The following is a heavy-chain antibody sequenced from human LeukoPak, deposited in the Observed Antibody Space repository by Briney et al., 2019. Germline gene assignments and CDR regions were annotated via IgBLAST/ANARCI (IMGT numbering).Heavy chain of an antibody. J-gene: IGHJ6*02. D-gene: IGHD3-22*01. CDR2: TRNKANSYTT. V-gene: IGHV3-72*01. Sequence: PGGSLRLSCAAPGFTFSDHYMDWVRQAPGKGLEWVGRTRNKANSYTTEYAASVKGRFTISRDDSKNSLYLQMNSLKTEDTAVYYCARGLIRSLYYYYGMDVWGQGTTVTVSS. CDR3: ARGLIRSLYYYYGMDV. CDR1: GFTFSDHY.